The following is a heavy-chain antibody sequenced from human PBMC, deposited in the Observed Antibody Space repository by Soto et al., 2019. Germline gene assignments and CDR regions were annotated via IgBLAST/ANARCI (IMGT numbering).Heavy chain of an antibody. CDR1: GGTFSSYA. CDR2: IIPIFGTA. D-gene: IGHD3-10*01. V-gene: IGHV1-69*13. CDR3: ARGPGEYAYYYYYGMDV. Sequence: SVKVSCKASGGTFSSYAISWVRQAPGQGLEWMGGIIPIFGTANYAQKFQGRVTITADESTSTAYMELSSLRSEDTAVYYCARGPGEYAYYYYYGMDVWRQGTTVTVSS. J-gene: IGHJ6*01.